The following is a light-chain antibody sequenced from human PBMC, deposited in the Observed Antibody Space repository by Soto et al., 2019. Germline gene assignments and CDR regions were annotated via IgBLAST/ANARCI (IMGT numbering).Light chain of an antibody. J-gene: IGKJ2*01. CDR1: RSLVHSDGNIY. CDR2: QVS. CDR3: LQATHWPHT. V-gene: IGKV2-30*02. Sequence: DVVLTQSPLSLSVTLGQPASISCGSSRSLVHSDGNIYLIWFQQRPGQSPRRLIYQVSNRDSGVPDRFSGSGSVTDFTLKISRVEAEDVEVYYCLQATHWPHTFGQGTKVDIK.